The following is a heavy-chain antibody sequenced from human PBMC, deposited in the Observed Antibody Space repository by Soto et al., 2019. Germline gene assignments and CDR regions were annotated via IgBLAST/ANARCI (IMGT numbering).Heavy chain of an antibody. V-gene: IGHV3-74*01. CDR1: GFTFSNYW. J-gene: IGHJ4*02. CDR2: ITPDGSYT. Sequence: EVQLVESGGGLVQPGGSLRLSCATSGFTFSNYWMHWVRQAPGKGLMWVARITPDGSYTSYADSVKGRFTISRDNAKNTLYLQMNGLRAEDTAIYYCARDLIIVDTPGDYFDYWGQGTLVAVSS. D-gene: IGHD5-12*01. CDR3: ARDLIIVDTPGDYFDY.